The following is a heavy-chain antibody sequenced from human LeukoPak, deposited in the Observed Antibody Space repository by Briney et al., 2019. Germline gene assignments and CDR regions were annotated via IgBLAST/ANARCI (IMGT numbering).Heavy chain of an antibody. J-gene: IGHJ4*02. CDR3: ARERLGGYFDWLSYFDY. CDR1: GFTFSSYE. Sequence: GGSLRLSCAASGFTFSSYEMNWVRQAPGKGLEWVSYISSSGSTIYYADSVKGRFTISRDNAKNSLYLQMNSLRAEDTAVYYCARERLGGYFDWLSYFDYWGQGTLVTVSS. D-gene: IGHD3-9*01. V-gene: IGHV3-48*03. CDR2: ISSSGSTI.